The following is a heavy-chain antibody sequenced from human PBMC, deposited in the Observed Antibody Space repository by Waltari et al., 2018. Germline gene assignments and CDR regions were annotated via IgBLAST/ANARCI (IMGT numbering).Heavy chain of an antibody. V-gene: IGHV4-4*02. CDR1: GDSMSNTNC. Sequence: QLQLQESGPGLVKPSGTLSLTCTVSGDSMSNTNCWSWVRQPPGKGPEWIGQVHHSGRPRYIPSFGSRVTMTVDTYNNLFSLTLTSATAADTAVYYCARDRGRGLYLDSWGPGIRGTVSP. CDR2: VHHSGRP. D-gene: IGHD2-15*01. CDR3: ARDRGRGLYLDS. J-gene: IGHJ4*02.